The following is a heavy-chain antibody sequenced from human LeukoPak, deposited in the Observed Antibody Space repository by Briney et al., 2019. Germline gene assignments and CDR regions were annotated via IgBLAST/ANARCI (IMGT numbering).Heavy chain of an antibody. CDR2: IYYSGST. V-gene: IGHV4-59*08. CDR3: ARGYSGYAYFDY. CDR1: GGSISSYY. J-gene: IGHJ4*02. Sequence: PSETLSLTCTVSGGSISSYYWSWIRQPPGKGLEWIGYIYYSGSTNYNPSLKSRVTISVDTSKNQFSLKLSSVTAADTAVYYCARGYSGYAYFDYWGQGTLVTVSS. D-gene: IGHD5-12*01.